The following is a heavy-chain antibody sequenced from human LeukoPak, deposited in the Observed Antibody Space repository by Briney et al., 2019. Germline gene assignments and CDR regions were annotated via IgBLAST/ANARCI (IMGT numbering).Heavy chain of an antibody. D-gene: IGHD2-2*01. CDR3: AKATHIVVVPAALDY. CDR2: INHSGST. V-gene: IGHV4-34*01. J-gene: IGHJ4*02. Sequence: SETLSLTCAVYGGSFSGYYWSWIRQPPGKGLEWIGEINHSGSTNYNPSLKSRVTISVDTSKNQFSLKLSSVTAEDTAVYYCAKATHIVVVPAALDYWGQGTLVTVSS. CDR1: GGSFSGYY.